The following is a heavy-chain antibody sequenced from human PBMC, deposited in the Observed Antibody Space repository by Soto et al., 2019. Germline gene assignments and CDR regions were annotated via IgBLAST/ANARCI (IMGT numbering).Heavy chain of an antibody. J-gene: IGHJ4*02. V-gene: IGHV3-30-3*01. CDR3: AREFAVRGVRFDY. D-gene: IGHD3-10*01. CDR2: ISYDGSNK. CDR1: GFTFSSYA. Sequence: PGGSLRLSCSASGFTFSSYAMHWVRQAPGKGLEWVAVISYDGSNKYYADSVKGRFTISRDNSKNTLYLQMNSLRAEDTAVYYCAREFAVRGVRFDYWGQGTLVTVSS.